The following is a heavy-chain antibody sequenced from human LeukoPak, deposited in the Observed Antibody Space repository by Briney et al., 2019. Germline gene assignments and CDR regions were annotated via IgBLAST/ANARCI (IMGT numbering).Heavy chain of an antibody. D-gene: IGHD6-13*01. Sequence: GASVKVSCKASGYTFTGYYMHWVRQAPGQGLEWMGWINPNSGGTNYAQKFQGRVTMTRDTSISTAYMELSRLRSGDTAVYYCARGEQLVPNWFDPWGQGTLVTVSS. V-gene: IGHV1-2*02. CDR1: GYTFTGYY. CDR3: ARGEQLVPNWFDP. J-gene: IGHJ5*02. CDR2: INPNSGGT.